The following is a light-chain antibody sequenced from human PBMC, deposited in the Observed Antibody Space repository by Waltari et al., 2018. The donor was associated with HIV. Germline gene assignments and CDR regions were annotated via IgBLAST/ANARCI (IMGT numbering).Light chain of an antibody. CDR3: QQRSNWPS. V-gene: IGKV3-11*01. CDR1: QSISRS. CDR2: VAS. J-gene: IGKJ5*01. Sequence: EIVLTQSPATLSLSPGESATLSCRASQSISRSLAWYQQKPGQAPRLLIYVASSRATGIPARLSGSGSGTDFALTISSLEPEDSAVYYCQQRSNWPSFGQGTRLEIK.